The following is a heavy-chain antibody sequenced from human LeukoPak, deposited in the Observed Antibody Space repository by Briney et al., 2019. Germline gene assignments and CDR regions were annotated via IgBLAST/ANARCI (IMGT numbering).Heavy chain of an antibody. J-gene: IGHJ4*02. V-gene: IGHV1-18*01. CDR2: ISAYNGNT. Sequence: GASVKVSCKASGYTFTSYGISWVRQAPGQGLEWMGWISAYNGNTNYAQKLQGRVTMTTDTSTSTAYMELRSLRSGDTAVYYCARDPRRKDFWSGYYYGSPDYWGQGTLVTVSS. CDR3: ARDPRRKDFWSGYYYGSPDY. CDR1: GYTFTSYG. D-gene: IGHD3-3*01.